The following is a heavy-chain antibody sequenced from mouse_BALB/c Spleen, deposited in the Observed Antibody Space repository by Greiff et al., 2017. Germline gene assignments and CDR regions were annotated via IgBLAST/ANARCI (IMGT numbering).Heavy chain of an antibody. D-gene: IGHD2-3*01. CDR3: TRSRGDGYSSWFAY. J-gene: IGHJ3*01. CDR2: IDPETGGT. Sequence: SGAELVRPGASVTLSCKASGYTFTDYEMHWVKQTPVHGLEWIGAIDPETGGTAYNQKFKGKATLTADKSSSTAYMELRSLTSEDSAVYYCTRSRGDGYSSWFAYWGQGTLVTVSA. CDR1: GYTFTDYE. V-gene: IGHV1-15*01.